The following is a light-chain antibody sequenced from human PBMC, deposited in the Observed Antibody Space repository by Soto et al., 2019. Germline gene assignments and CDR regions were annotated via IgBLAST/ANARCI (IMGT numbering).Light chain of an antibody. CDR3: QESATNRWA. Sequence: QMTQSPSSLSASVRDRVTITSRASQSISTYVNWYQQKQGKAPKILIYNASSLQSGVPSRFSGSGSGTDFTLTISSLQPEDFATFYCQESATNRWAFGQGTKVDIK. CDR1: QSISTY. J-gene: IGKJ1*01. V-gene: IGKV1-39*01. CDR2: NAS.